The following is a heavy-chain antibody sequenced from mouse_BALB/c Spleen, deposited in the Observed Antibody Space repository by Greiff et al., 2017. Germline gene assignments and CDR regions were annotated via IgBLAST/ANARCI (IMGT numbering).Heavy chain of an antibody. D-gene: IGHD1-2*01. CDR1: GFTFSSYA. CDR3: ARPSFITTATDHWFAD. V-gene: IGHV5-9-4*01. J-gene: IGHJ3*01. Sequence: EVKLVESGGGLVKPGGSLKLSCAASGFTFSSYAMSWVRQSPEKRLEWVAEISSGGSYTYYPDTVTGRFTISRDNAKNTLYLEMSSLRSEDTAMYYCARPSFITTATDHWFADWGQGTLVTVAA. CDR2: ISSGGSYT.